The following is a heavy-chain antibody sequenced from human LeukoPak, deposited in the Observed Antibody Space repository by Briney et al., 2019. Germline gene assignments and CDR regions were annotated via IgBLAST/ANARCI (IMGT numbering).Heavy chain of an antibody. CDR2: IYYSGST. V-gene: IGHV4-39*01. Sequence: SETLSLTCTVSGGSVSSSSYYWGWIRQPPGKGLEWIGTIYYSGSTYYNPSLKSRVTISVDTSNNQFSLNLNSVTAVDTAVYYCARTPGFGESPDYWGQGTLVTVS. J-gene: IGHJ4*02. CDR1: GGSVSSSSYY. CDR3: ARTPGFGESPDY. D-gene: IGHD3-10*01.